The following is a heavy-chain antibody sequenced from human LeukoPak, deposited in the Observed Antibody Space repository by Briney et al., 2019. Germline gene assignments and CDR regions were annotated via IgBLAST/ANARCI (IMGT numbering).Heavy chain of an antibody. D-gene: IGHD3-22*01. J-gene: IGHJ4*02. CDR2: ISGSGGST. CDR1: GFTFSSYA. CDR3: AKADYYDSSGYYY. Sequence: PGGSLRLSCAASGFTFSSYAMSWVRQAPGKGLEWVSAISGSGGSTYYADSVKGRFTISRDNSKNTLYQQMNSLRAEDTAVYYCAKADYYDSSGYYYWGKGTLVTVSS. V-gene: IGHV3-23*01.